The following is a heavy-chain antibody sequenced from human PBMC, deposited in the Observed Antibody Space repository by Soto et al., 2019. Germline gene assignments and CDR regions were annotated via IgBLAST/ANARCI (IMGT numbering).Heavy chain of an antibody. J-gene: IGHJ6*02. CDR3: ARETLYCSSTRCSTVGDYYYGMDV. CDR2: TYYRSKWYN. CDR1: GDSVSSNSAA. D-gene: IGHD2-2*02. Sequence: SQTLSLTCAISGDSVSSNSAAWNWIRQSPSRGLEWLGRTYYRSKWYNDYAVSVKSRITINPDTSKNQFSLQLNSVTPEDTDVYYCARETLYCSSTRCSTVGDYYYGMDVWGEVTTVTVS. V-gene: IGHV6-1*01.